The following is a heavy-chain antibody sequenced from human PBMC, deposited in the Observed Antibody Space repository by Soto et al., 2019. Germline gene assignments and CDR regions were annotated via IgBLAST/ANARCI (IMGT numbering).Heavy chain of an antibody. J-gene: IGHJ4*02. CDR2: IVPIFGKA. CDR1: GDTFSDSV. Sequence: QVQLVQSGPEVKKPGSSVTVSCKASGDTFSDSVTSWVRQAPGQGLEWMGGIVPIFGKANLAEKFQDRVTISADVPTRTAYMKLSSLRSEDTAVYYCAGGRAGSNYYFDDWGEEGLVTVS. V-gene: IGHV1-69*01. D-gene: IGHD3-10*01. CDR3: AGGRAGSNYYFDD.